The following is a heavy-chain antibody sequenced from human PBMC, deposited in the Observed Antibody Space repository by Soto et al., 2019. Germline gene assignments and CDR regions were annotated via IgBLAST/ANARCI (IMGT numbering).Heavy chain of an antibody. CDR1: GDSISSYY. CDR2: MYNTGST. CDR3: ARDLWGYCGADCYPLDV. V-gene: IGHV4-59*01. Sequence: QVRLQESGPGLVKPSETLSLTCSVSGDSISSYYWSWIRQPPGKGLEWIGYMYNTGSTIYNPSLKSRVTISVDTSKNQFSLKLNSVTAADTDVYYCARDLWGYCGADCYPLDVWGQGTTVTVSS. D-gene: IGHD2-21*02. J-gene: IGHJ6*02.